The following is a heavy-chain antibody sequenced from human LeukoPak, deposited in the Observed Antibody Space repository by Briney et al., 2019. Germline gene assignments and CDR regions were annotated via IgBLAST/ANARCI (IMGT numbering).Heavy chain of an antibody. CDR1: GDSISSNNN. Sequence: PSGTLSLTCVVSGDSISSNNNWNWVRQPPGKGLEWIGEIFHSGATNFNPSLKSRVTFSVDKSKNQFSLKLNSVTAADTAVYYCARGGVYYGDYDYWGQGTLVTVSS. J-gene: IGHJ4*02. CDR3: ARGGVYYGDYDY. D-gene: IGHD4-17*01. CDR2: IFHSGAT. V-gene: IGHV4-4*02.